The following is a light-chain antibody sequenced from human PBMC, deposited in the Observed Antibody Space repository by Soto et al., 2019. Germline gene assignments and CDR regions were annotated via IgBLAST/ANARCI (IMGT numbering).Light chain of an antibody. J-gene: IGKJ3*01. V-gene: IGKV1-39*01. Sequence: QSACSLSAHVIDRVTIAWRASQSISSYLNWYQQKPGKAPKLLIYAASSLQSGVPSRFSGSGSGTDFTLTISSLQPEDFAPYYCQQSSSTPRPFGPG. CDR3: QQSSSTPRP. CDR2: AAS. CDR1: QSISSY.